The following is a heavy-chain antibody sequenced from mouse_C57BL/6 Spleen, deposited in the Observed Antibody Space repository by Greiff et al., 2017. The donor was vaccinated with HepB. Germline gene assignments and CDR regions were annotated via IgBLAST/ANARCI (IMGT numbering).Heavy chain of an antibody. CDR1: GFSLSTSGMG. Sequence: QVTLKVCGPGILQSSQTLSLTCSFSGFSLSTSGMGVSWIRQPSGKGLEWLAHIYWDDDKRYNPSLKSRLTIPKDTSRNQVFLKITSVDTADTATYYCARRVYYWYFDVWGTGTTVTVSS. CDR3: ARRVYYWYFDV. CDR2: IYWDDDK. V-gene: IGHV8-12*01. J-gene: IGHJ1*03.